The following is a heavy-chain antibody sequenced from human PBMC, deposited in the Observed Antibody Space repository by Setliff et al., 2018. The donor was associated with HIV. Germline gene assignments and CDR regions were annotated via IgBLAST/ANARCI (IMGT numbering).Heavy chain of an antibody. Sequence: SGGSLRLSCAASRFTFSNNAMSWVRQAPGKGLEWVSAISSKDGSTYYADSVRGRFTISRDNSKNTLYLQMNSLRAEDTAVYYCAKSSWWEPRAYWGQGTLVTVSS. J-gene: IGHJ4*02. CDR3: AKSSWWEPRAY. CDR2: ISSKDGST. CDR1: RFTFSNNA. V-gene: IGHV3-23*01. D-gene: IGHD2-15*01.